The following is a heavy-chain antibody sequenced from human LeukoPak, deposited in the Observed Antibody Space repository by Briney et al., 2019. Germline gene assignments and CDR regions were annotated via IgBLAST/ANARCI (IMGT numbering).Heavy chain of an antibody. D-gene: IGHD6-13*01. CDR2: IYYSGST. CDR1: GGSISSYY. J-gene: IGHJ4*02. CDR3: TLATGAGLIDY. V-gene: IGHV4-39*07. Sequence: PSETLSLTCTVSGGSISSYYWGWIRQPPGEGLEWIGSIYYSGSTYYNSSLQSRVTISVDTSNNQFSLKLSSVTAADTAVYYCTLATGAGLIDYWGQGTLVTVSS.